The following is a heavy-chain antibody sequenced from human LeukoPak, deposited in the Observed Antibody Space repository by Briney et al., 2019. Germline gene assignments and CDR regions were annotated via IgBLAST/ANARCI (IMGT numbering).Heavy chain of an antibody. CDR2: ISGSGGST. Sequence: GGSLRLSCAASGFTFSSYAMSWVRQAPGEGLEWVSAISGSGGSTYYADSVKGRFTISRDNSKNTLYLQMNSLRAEDTAVYYCAKAFKFGVIIPPTYYYYYMDVWGKGTTVTVSS. J-gene: IGHJ6*03. D-gene: IGHD3-3*01. CDR1: GFTFSSYA. CDR3: AKAFKFGVIIPPTYYYYYMDV. V-gene: IGHV3-23*01.